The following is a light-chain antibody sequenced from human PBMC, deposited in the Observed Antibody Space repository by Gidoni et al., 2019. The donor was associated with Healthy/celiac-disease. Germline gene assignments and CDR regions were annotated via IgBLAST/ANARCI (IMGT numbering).Light chain of an antibody. CDR3: QHLGT. CDR1: QSVLYSSNNKNY. V-gene: IGKV4-1*01. J-gene: IGKJ1*01. CDR2: WAS. Sequence: DIVMTQSPDSLAVSLGERATINCKSSQSVLYSSNNKNYLAWYQQKPGQPPKLLIYWASTRESGVPDRFSGSGSGTDFTLTISSLQAEYVAVYYCQHLGTFGQGTKVEIK.